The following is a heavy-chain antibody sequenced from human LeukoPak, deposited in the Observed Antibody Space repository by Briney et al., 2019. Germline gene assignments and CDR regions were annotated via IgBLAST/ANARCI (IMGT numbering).Heavy chain of an antibody. J-gene: IGHJ4*02. CDR2: ISSSGSSI. V-gene: IGHV3-11*01. CDR1: GFTFSDYY. Sequence: GGSLRLSCAASGFTFSDYYMSWIRQAPGKGLEWVSYISSSGSSIYYADSVKGRFTISRDNAKNSLYLQMNSLRAENTAVYYCARDSRGYSYASGGWGQGTLVTVSS. D-gene: IGHD5-18*01. CDR3: ARDSRGYSYASGG.